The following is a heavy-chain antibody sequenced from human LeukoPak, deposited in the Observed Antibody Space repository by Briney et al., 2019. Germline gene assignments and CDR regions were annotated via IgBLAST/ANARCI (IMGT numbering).Heavy chain of an antibody. V-gene: IGHV3-7*01. D-gene: IGHD2-2*01. Sequence: GGSLRLSCAASGFTFSSYWMSWVRQAPGKGLEWVANIKQDGSEKYYVDSVKGRFTISRDNAKNSLYLQMNSLRAEDTAVYYCARPGGWYQLPLNWFDPWGQGTLVTVSS. J-gene: IGHJ5*02. CDR2: IKQDGSEK. CDR3: ARPGGWYQLPLNWFDP. CDR1: GFTFSSYW.